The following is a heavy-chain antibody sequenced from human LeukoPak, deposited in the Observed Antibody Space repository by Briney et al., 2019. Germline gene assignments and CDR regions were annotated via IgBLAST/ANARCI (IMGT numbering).Heavy chain of an antibody. CDR1: GFTFSSYA. Sequence: GRSLRLSCAASGFTFSSYAMHWVRQAPGKGLEWVAVISYDGSNKYYEDSENGRITISRDTSKNTLYLQMNSLTAENTAVYYCARAPMWEPPPHFDYWGQGTLVTVSS. V-gene: IGHV3-30-3*01. CDR2: ISYDGSNK. J-gene: IGHJ4*02. D-gene: IGHD1-26*01. CDR3: ARAPMWEPPPHFDY.